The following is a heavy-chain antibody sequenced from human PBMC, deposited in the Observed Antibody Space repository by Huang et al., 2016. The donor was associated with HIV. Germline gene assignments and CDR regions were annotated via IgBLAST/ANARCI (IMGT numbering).Heavy chain of an antibody. CDR2: SNPNSGNT. CDR3: ARRMTRGSTGFKLFDY. CDR1: GYTFTSYD. Sequence: QVQLVQSGAEVKKPGASVKVSCKASGYTFTSYDINWVRQATGQGLEWMGWSNPNSGNTGYAQKFQGRGTMTRNTSISTAYMELSSLRSEDTAVYYCARRMTRGSTGFKLFDYWGQGTLVTVSS. J-gene: IGHJ4*02. D-gene: IGHD5-12*01. V-gene: IGHV1-8*01.